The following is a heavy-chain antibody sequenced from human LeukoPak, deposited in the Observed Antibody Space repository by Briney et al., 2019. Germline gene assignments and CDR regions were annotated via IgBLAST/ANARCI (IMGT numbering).Heavy chain of an antibody. CDR1: GFTFSSYA. J-gene: IGHJ4*02. V-gene: IGHV3-30-3*01. Sequence: PGGSLRLSCAPSGFTFSSYAMHWVRQAPGKGLEWVAVISYDGSNKYYADSVKGRFTISRDNSKNTLYLQMNSLRAEDTAVYYCARAIYYYDSYLDYWGQGTLVTVSS. CDR2: ISYDGSNK. D-gene: IGHD3-22*01. CDR3: ARAIYYYDSYLDY.